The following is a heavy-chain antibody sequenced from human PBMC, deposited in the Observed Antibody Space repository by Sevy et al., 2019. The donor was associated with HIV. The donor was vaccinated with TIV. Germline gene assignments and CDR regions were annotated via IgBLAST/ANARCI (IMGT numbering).Heavy chain of an antibody. CDR2: ISYDGTNK. D-gene: IGHD5-12*01. CDR3: AKDIIRDGYNYWYFHH. Sequence: GGSLRLSCAASGFTFSSYGMHWVRQAPGKGLEWVAVISYDGTNKYYADSVKGRFTISRDNSKSTLYLQMNSLRAEDTAVYYCAKDIIRDGYNYWYFHHWCQGTLVTVSS. CDR1: GFTFSSYG. J-gene: IGHJ1*01. V-gene: IGHV3-30*18.